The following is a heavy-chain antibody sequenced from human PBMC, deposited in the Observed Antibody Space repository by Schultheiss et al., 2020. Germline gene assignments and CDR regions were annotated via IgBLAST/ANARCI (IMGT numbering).Heavy chain of an antibody. CDR3: AKDRGDYYPVRFDP. J-gene: IGHJ5*02. Sequence: GESLKISCAASGFTFISYAMSWVRQAPGKGLEWVSAIGTAVDTYYPGSVKGRFTISREIAKNSLYLQMNSLRAGDTAVYFCAKDRGDYYPVRFDPWGQGTLVTVSS. CDR1: GFTFISYA. D-gene: IGHD4-17*01. V-gene: IGHV3-13*01. CDR2: IGTAVDT.